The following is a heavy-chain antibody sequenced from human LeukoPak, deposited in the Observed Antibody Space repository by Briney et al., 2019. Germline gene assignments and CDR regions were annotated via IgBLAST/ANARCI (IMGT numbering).Heavy chain of an antibody. D-gene: IGHD6-19*01. CDR2: INPNSGGT. V-gene: IGHV1-2*02. J-gene: IGHJ6*02. CDR1: GYTFTGYD. CDR3: ATHPRGSGWYYGMDV. Sequence: ASVKVSCKASGYTFTGYDMHWVRQAPGQGLEWMGWINPNSGGTNYAQTFQGRVTMTRDTSISTAYMELSRLRSDDPAVYYCATHPRGSGWYYGMDVWGQGTTVTVSS.